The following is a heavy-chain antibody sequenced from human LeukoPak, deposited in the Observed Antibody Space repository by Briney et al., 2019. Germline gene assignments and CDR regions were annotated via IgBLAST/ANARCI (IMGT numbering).Heavy chain of an antibody. CDR3: ARDRYTNYQCYFYMDV. Sequence: PSQTLSLTCTVSGGSIGSGSYYWSWIRQPAGKGLEWIGRIYANGSTNYTPSLKSRVTMSVDTSKKQFSLRLSSVTAADTAVYFCARDRYTNYQCYFYMDVWGKGITVTVSS. CDR1: GGSIGSGSYY. V-gene: IGHV4-61*02. CDR2: IYANGST. D-gene: IGHD4-11*01. J-gene: IGHJ6*03.